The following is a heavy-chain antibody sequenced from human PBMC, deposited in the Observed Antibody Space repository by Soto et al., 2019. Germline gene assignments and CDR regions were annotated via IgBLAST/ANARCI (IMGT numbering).Heavy chain of an antibody. J-gene: IGHJ3*02. CDR2: INHSGST. CDR1: GGSFSGYY. V-gene: IGHV4-34*01. CDR3: ARMDDYIWGSYRYRWGAFDI. D-gene: IGHD3-16*02. Sequence: TSETLSLTCAVYGGSFSGYYWSWIRQPPGKGLEWIGEINHSGSTNYNPSLKSRVTISVDTSKNQFSLKLSSVTAADTAVYYCARMDDYIWGSYRYRWGAFDIWGQGTMVTVSS.